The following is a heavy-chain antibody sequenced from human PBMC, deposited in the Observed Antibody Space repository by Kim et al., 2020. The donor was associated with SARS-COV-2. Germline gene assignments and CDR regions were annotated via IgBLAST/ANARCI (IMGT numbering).Heavy chain of an antibody. D-gene: IGHD3-9*01. CDR3: AKEYYDILSSSPCMDV. CDR1: GFTFSSYA. CDR2: IYSGGSST. Sequence: GGSLRLSCAASGFTFSSYAMSWVRQAPGKGLEWVSVIYSGGSSTYYADSVKGRFTISRDNSKNTLYLQMNSLRAEDTAVYYCAKEYYDILSSSPCMDVWGPGTTVTVS. J-gene: IGHJ6*02. V-gene: IGHV3-23*03.